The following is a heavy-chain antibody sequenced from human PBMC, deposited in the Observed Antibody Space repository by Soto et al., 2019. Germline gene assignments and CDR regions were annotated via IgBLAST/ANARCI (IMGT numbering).Heavy chain of an antibody. J-gene: IGHJ4*02. CDR1: GGSIISDY. V-gene: IGHV4-59*01. CDR2: ISYSGST. CDR3: ARVLSGSPLFDY. Sequence: SETLSLTCTVSGGSIISDYWSWIRQPPGKGLEWIGYISYSGSTNYNPSLKSLVTISVDTSKNLFSLKLFSVTAADTAVYYCARVLSGSPLFDYWGQGTLVTVSS. D-gene: IGHD1-26*01.